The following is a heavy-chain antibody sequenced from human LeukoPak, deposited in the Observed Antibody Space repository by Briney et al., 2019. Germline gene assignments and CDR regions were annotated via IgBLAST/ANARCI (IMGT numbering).Heavy chain of an antibody. J-gene: IGHJ6*02. Sequence: ETLSLTCAVSGGSIKSNNWWSWVRQVPGQGLEWVSTIRGHDGNTYYTDSVKGRFTISRDNSKNTLYLEMNSLRVEDTAPYYCAKSVAIYFYYGLDVWGQGTTVTVSS. CDR1: GGSIKSNN. V-gene: IGHV3-23*01. CDR2: IRGHDGNT. D-gene: IGHD3-3*01. CDR3: AKSVAIYFYYGLDV.